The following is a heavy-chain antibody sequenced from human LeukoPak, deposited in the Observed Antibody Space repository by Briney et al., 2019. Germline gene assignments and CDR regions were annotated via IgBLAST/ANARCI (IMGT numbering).Heavy chain of an antibody. CDR3: TKDVQVGPTRGFFDF. Sequence: GGSLRLSCSASGFTFSSYAMHWVRQAPGKGLEWISVISATGFTTKHTDSVKGRFTISRDNSKSMLYLQMDGLRAEDTAIYFCTKDVQVGPTRGFFDFWGQGTLVTVSS. CDR1: GFTFSSYA. CDR2: ISATGFTT. D-gene: IGHD1-26*01. J-gene: IGHJ4*03. V-gene: IGHV3-23*01.